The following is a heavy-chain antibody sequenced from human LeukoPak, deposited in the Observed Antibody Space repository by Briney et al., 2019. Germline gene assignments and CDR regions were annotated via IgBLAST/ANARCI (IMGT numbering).Heavy chain of an antibody. V-gene: IGHV3-23*01. D-gene: IGHD6-6*01. Sequence: GGSLRLSCVVSGFTFSSYAMGWVRQAPGKRLEWVSAISGSGGSTYYADSVKGRFTISRDNSKNTLYLQMNSLRAEDTAVYYCAKDRLGVAARPFDYWGQGTLVTVSS. CDR3: AKDRLGVAARPFDY. CDR2: ISGSGGST. CDR1: GFTFSSYA. J-gene: IGHJ4*02.